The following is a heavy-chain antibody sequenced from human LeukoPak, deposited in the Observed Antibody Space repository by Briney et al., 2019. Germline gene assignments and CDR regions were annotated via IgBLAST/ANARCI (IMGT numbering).Heavy chain of an antibody. CDR2: IYTSGST. J-gene: IGHJ4*02. D-gene: IGHD1-7*01. Sequence: SETLSLTCTVSGGSISSYYWSWIRQPAGKGLEWIGRIYTSGSTNYNPSLKSRVTMSVDTSTNQFSLKLSSVTAADTAVYYCAREGPDWNYLDYWGQGTLVTVSS. CDR3: AREGPDWNYLDY. CDR1: GGSISSYY. V-gene: IGHV4-4*07.